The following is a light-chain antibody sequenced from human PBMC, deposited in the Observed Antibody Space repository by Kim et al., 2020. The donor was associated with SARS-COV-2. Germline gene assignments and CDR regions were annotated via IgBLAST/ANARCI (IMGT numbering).Light chain of an antibody. V-gene: IGKV1-5*03. CDR3: QQFNGYRT. CDR1: ESISTW. Sequence: SASLEETVTITCRASESISTWLAWYQQKPGKAPKLLIYKASILDSGVPLRFRGGGSGTEFTLTIKSLQPDDFATYYYQQFNGYRTFGQGTKVDIK. J-gene: IGKJ1*01. CDR2: KAS.